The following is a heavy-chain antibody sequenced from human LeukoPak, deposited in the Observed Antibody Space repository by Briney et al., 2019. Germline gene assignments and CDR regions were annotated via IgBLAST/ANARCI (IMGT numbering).Heavy chain of an antibody. CDR1: GYTFTNHD. V-gene: IGHV1-8*01. CDR3: ARVNCSSTSCPSKFLDY. Sequence: ASVKVSCKASGYTFTNHDINWVRQATGQGLEWMGWMNPNSANTGYAQKFQGRVTMTRNTSISTAYMELSSLRSEDTAVYYCARVNCSSTSCPSKFLDYWGQGTLVTVSS. D-gene: IGHD2-2*01. CDR2: MNPNSANT. J-gene: IGHJ4*02.